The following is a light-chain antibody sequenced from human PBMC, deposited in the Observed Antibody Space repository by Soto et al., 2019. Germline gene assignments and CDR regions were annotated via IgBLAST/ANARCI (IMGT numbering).Light chain of an antibody. J-gene: IGKJ3*01. CDR3: QESYSASFT. V-gene: IGKV1-39*01. CDR1: QSISRY. CDR2: GAS. Sequence: DLQMTQSPSSLSASVGDRVTITCRASQSISRYLNWYQRKPGKAPKLLIYGASSLQSGVTSRFSGSGSWTDFTLTISSLQHEDFPTYYCQESYSASFTFGPGTKVDIK.